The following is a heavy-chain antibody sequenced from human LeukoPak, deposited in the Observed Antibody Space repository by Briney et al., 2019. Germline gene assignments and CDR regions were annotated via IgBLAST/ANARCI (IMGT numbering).Heavy chain of an antibody. CDR1: GFTFSTYW. CDR2: ISSSGSTI. V-gene: IGHV3-11*04. J-gene: IGHJ3*02. CDR3: ARVLKTGDAFDI. D-gene: IGHD7-27*01. Sequence: GGSLRLSCAASGFTFSTYWMSWIRQAPGKGLEWVSYISSSGSTIYYADSVKGRFTISRDNAKNSLYLQMNSLRAEDTAVYYCARVLKTGDAFDIWGQGTMVTVSS.